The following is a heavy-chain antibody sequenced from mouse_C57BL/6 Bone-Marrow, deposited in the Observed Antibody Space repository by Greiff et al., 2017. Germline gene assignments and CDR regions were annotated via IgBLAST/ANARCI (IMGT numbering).Heavy chain of an antibody. D-gene: IGHD2-3*01. CDR3: VSGLLWFAY. V-gene: IGHV10-3*01. J-gene: IGHJ3*01. CDR1: GFTFHTYA. Sequence: DVQLVESGGGLVQPKGSLKLSCAASGFTFHTYAMHWVRQAPGTGLEWVARIRSKSSNYATYYADSVKDRFTISIYNSQSMLYLQMINLNTEDSAMYYCVSGLLWFAYWGQGTLVTVSA. CDR2: IRSKSSNYAT.